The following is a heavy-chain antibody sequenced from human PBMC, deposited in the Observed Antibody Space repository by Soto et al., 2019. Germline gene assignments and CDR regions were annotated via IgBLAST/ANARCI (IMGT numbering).Heavy chain of an antibody. CDR3: TTDTPAVVTALLRYYYGMDV. Sequence: GGSLRLSCAASGFTFSNAWMNWVRQAPGKGLEWVGRIKSKTDGGTTDYAAPVKGRFTISRDDSKNTLYLQMNSLKTEDTAVYYCTTDTPAVVTALLRYYYGMDVWGQGTTVTVSS. J-gene: IGHJ6*02. V-gene: IGHV3-15*07. D-gene: IGHD2-21*02. CDR1: GFTFSNAW. CDR2: IKSKTDGGTT.